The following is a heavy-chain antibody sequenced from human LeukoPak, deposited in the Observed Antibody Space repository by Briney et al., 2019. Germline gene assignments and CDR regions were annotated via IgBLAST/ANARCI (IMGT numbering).Heavy chain of an antibody. V-gene: IGHV3-48*02. D-gene: IGHD6-19*01. Sequence: GGSLRLSCAASGFSFSTYSMNWVRQAPGKGLEWLSYISSSSSPIYYADSVKGRFTISRDNAKNSLYLDMNSLRDEDTAVYYCATEDSGRFHWGQGALVTVSS. CDR1: GFSFSTYS. CDR2: ISSSSSPI. CDR3: ATEDSGRFH. J-gene: IGHJ4*02.